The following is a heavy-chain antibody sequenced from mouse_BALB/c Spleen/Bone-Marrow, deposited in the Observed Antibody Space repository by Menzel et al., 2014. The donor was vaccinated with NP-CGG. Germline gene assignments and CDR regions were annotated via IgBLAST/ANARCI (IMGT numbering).Heavy chain of an antibody. Sequence: EVQPVESGGGLVKPGGSLKLSCAASGFAFSSYDMSWVRRTPEKRLEWVAYISSGGGSTYYPDTVKGRFTISRDDAKNTLYLQMSSLKSEDTAMYYCARPLYYYGSSPFYAMDYWGQGTSVTVSS. CDR3: ARPLYYYGSSPFYAMDY. D-gene: IGHD1-1*01. J-gene: IGHJ4*01. CDR1: GFAFSSYD. V-gene: IGHV5-12-1*01. CDR2: ISSGGGST.